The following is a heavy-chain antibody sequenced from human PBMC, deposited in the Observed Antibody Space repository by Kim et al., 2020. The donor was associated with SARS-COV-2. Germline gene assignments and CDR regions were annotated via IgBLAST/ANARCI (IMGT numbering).Heavy chain of an antibody. V-gene: IGHV4-59*01. CDR3: ARYEGNDYSNPTRKNWFDP. D-gene: IGHD4-4*01. J-gene: IGHJ5*02. Sequence: SETLSLTCTVSGGSISSYYWSWIRQPPGKGLEWIGYIYYSGSTNYNPSLKSRVTISVDTSKNQFSLKLSSVTAADTAVYYCARYEGNDYSNPTRKNWFDPWGQGTLVTVSS. CDR2: IYYSGST. CDR1: GGSISSYY.